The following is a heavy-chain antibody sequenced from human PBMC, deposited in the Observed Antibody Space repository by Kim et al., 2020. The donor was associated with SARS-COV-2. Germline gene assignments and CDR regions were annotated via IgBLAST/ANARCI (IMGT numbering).Heavy chain of an antibody. D-gene: IGHD5-12*01. Sequence: GGSLRLSCAASGFTFSNAWMSWVRQAPGKGLEWVGRIKSKTDGGTTDYAAPVKGRFTISRDDSKNTLYLQMNSLKTEDTAVYYCTTGWLQLGVWFDPWGQGTLVTVSS. CDR2: IKSKTDGGTT. CDR3: TTGWLQLGVWFDP. CDR1: GFTFSNAW. J-gene: IGHJ5*02. V-gene: IGHV3-15*01.